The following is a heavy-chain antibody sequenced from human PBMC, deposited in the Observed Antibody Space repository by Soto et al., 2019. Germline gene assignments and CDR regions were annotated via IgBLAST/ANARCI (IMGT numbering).Heavy chain of an antibody. CDR1: GDTFTSYY. D-gene: IGHD2-2*01. V-gene: IGHV1-46*01. CDR2: INPNGGST. Sequence: ASVKVSCKAPGDTFTSYYMHWVRQAPGHGLEWMGVINPNGGSTRFAQKFQGRVTMTSDTSTSTVYMELRGLTSEDTAVYYCARAPIIVVVPAKYYYYYGMDVWGQGTTVTVSS. CDR3: ARAPIIVVVPAKYYYYYGMDV. J-gene: IGHJ6*02.